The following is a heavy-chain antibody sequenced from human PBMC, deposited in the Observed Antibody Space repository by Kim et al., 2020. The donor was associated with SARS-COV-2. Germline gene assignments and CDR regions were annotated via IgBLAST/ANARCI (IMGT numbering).Heavy chain of an antibody. Sequence: SVKVSCKASGGTFSSYAISWVRQAPGQGLEWMGRIIPILGIANYAQKFQGRVTITADKSTSTAYMELSSLRSEDTAVYYCASPSPREVTNIVPRPYWYFDLWGRGTLVTVSS. J-gene: IGHJ2*01. CDR3: ASPSPREVTNIVPRPYWYFDL. CDR2: IIPILGIA. V-gene: IGHV1-69*04. CDR1: GGTFSSYA. D-gene: IGHD2-8*01.